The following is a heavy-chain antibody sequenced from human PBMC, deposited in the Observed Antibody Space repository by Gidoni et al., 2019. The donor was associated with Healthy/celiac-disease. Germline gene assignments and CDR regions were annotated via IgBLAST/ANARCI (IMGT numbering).Heavy chain of an antibody. D-gene: IGHD2-2*01. CDR2: IYYSGST. V-gene: IGHV4-39*01. J-gene: IGHJ5*02. Sequence: QLHLPESSPGLVQPSETLFLPFTVSGGSISSCSYYWVWIRQPPGQGLEWSGRIYYSGSTYYNPSLKSRVTISVDTSKNQFSLKLSSVTAADTAVYYCARHPGYCSSTSCYWDWFDPWGQGTLVTVSS. CDR1: GGSISSCSYY. CDR3: ARHPGYCSSTSCYWDWFDP.